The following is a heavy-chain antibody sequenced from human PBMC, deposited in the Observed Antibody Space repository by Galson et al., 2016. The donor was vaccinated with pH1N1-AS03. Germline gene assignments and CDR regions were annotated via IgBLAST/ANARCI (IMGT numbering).Heavy chain of an antibody. CDR1: GYSFISYA. CDR3: AKVGIEISSGWYGRFDF. Sequence: SVKVSCKASGYSFISYAIHWVRQAPGQRPEWMGWLNPGTGDTIYSQKFQDRVTITRDTSASTAYMESSRLRSEDTAVYYCAKVGIEISSGWYGRFDFWGQGTLVTVSS. CDR2: LNPGTGDT. J-gene: IGHJ4*02. V-gene: IGHV1-3*01. D-gene: IGHD6-19*01.